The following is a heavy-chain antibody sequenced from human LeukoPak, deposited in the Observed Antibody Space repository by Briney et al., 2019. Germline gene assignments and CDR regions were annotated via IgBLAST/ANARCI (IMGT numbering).Heavy chain of an antibody. V-gene: IGHV3-23*01. CDR1: GFTFNNYA. Sequence: PGGSLRLSCAASGFTFNNYAMNWVRQAPGKGLEWVSVVSGSGDNANYADSVKGRFTISRDNSKNTLFLQMNSLRAEDTAVYYCATPGDGAARSWGYYFDCWGQGTLVTVSS. D-gene: IGHD6-6*01. CDR3: ATPGDGAARSWGYYFDC. CDR2: VSGSGDNA. J-gene: IGHJ4*02.